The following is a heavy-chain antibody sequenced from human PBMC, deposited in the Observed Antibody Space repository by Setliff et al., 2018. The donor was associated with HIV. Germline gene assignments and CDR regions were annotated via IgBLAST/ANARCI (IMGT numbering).Heavy chain of an antibody. D-gene: IGHD3-3*01. V-gene: IGHV4-61*10. CDR2: ISYSGSI. J-gene: IGHJ4*02. CDR1: GDSISSANYF. CDR3: ARVCPPVRYNFWSGYYPKAGYFDY. Sequence: SETLSLTCTVSGDSISSANYFWNWIRQPAGKGLEWIGHISYSGSIYYNPSLKSRVTISVDTSKNQFSLKLSSVTAADTAVYYCARVCPPVRYNFWSGYYPKAGYFDYWGQGALVTVSS.